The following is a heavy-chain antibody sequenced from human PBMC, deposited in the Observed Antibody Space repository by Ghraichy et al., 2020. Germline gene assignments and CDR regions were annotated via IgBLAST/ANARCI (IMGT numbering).Heavy chain of an antibody. Sequence: GGSLRLSCAASGFTFTNYAMSWVRQAPGKGLEWVSAFSGSGDGAYYADSVKGRFTISRDNSKNTLYLQMNSLRAEDTAVYYCAKDPQPGGSYYTWYYFDYWGQGALVTVSS. V-gene: IGHV3-23*01. CDR1: GFTFTNYA. CDR2: FSGSGDGA. D-gene: IGHD1-26*01. CDR3: AKDPQPGGSYYTWYYFDY. J-gene: IGHJ4*02.